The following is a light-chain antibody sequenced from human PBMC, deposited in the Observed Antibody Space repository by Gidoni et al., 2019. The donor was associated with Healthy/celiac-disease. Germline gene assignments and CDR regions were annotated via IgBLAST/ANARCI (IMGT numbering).Light chain of an antibody. V-gene: IGKV1-39*01. CDR2: AAS. Sequence: DIQMTQSPSSLSASVGDRVTITCRASQSISSYLNWYQQKPGKAPKLLSYAASSLQSGVPSRFSGSVSGTDFTLTISSLQPEDFATYYCQQSYSTPPFTFGPGTKVDIK. J-gene: IGKJ3*01. CDR3: QQSYSTPPFT. CDR1: QSISSY.